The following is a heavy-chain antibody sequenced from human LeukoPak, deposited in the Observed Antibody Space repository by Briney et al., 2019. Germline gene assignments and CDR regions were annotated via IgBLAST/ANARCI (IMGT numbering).Heavy chain of an antibody. CDR2: MNPNSGNT. D-gene: IGHD2-15*01. CDR3: ARRDCSGGTCRTRIFDY. J-gene: IGHJ4*02. V-gene: IGHV1-8*03. CDR1: GYTFTIYD. Sequence: ASVKVSCKASGYTFTIYDINWVRQATGQGLEWMGWMNPNSGNTGYAQKFQGRVTITRNTSISTAYMELSSLISEDTAVYYCARRDCSGGTCRTRIFDYWGQGTLVTVSS.